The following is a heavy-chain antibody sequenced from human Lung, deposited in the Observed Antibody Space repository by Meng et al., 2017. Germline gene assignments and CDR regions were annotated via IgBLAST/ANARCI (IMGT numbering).Heavy chain of an antibody. Sequence: GRRVRSGGGVAQPGKSLRVSCEASGFSFRSYGMHWVRQAPGKGLEWVAVIWNDGSNQYYADSVKGRFSISRDNSKNTLFLQMNSLRAEDTAMYFCARDERATQFEYWGQGTLVTVSS. CDR2: IWNDGSNQ. J-gene: IGHJ4*02. CDR3: ARDERATQFEY. V-gene: IGHV3-33*01. CDR1: GFSFRSYG.